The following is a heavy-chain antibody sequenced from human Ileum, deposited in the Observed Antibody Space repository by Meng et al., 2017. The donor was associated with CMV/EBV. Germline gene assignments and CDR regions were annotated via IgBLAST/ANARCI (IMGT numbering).Heavy chain of an antibody. D-gene: IGHD3/OR15-3a*01. J-gene: IGHJ4*02. V-gene: IGHV3-66*01. Sequence: EVHFGESGGGLFKPGGSLKLSCAVSGFTVGDNFMTWVRQTPGTGLEWVSFIYNDGRTYYVDSVKGRFTISRDNFKNTLYLQMNSLRVEDTALYFCVRMDWGSGLSDYWGQGTLVTVSS. CDR1: GFTVGDNF. CDR3: VRMDWGSGLSDY. CDR2: IYNDGRT.